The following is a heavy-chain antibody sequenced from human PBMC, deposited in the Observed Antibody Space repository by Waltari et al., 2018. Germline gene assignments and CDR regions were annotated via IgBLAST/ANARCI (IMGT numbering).Heavy chain of an antibody. V-gene: IGHV3-33*01. J-gene: IGHJ4*02. CDR2: IWYDGSNK. CDR1: GFTFSSYG. Sequence: SGFTFSSYGMHWVRQAPGKGLEWVAVIWYDGSNKYYADSVKGRFTISRDNSKNTLYLQMNSLRAEDTAVYYCARGGYYDSSGYYYSLEPFDYWGQGTLVTVSS. D-gene: IGHD3-22*01. CDR3: ARGGYYDSSGYYYSLEPFDY.